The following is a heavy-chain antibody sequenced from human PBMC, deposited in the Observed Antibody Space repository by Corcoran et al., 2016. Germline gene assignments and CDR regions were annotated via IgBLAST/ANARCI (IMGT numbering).Heavy chain of an antibody. J-gene: IGHJ3*02. V-gene: IGHV3-30*18. CDR2: ISYDGSNK. CDR3: AKGRSSGWGPGAFDS. CDR1: GFTFSSYG. Sequence: QVQLVESGGGVVQPGRSLRLSCAASGFTFSSYGMHWVRQAPGKGLEWVAVISYDGSNKYYADSVKGRFTISRDNSKNTLYLQMNSLRAEDTAVYYGAKGRSSGWGPGAFDSWGQGTMVTVSS. D-gene: IGHD6-19*01.